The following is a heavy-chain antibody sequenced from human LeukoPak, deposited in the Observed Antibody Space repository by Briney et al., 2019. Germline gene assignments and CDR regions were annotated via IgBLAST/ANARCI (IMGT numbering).Heavy chain of an antibody. CDR2: ISSSGGNT. CDR1: GFTFSNYA. V-gene: IGHV3-23*01. Sequence: PGGSLRLSCAASGFTFSNYAMSWVRQAPGEGLEWVSAISSSGGNTYYADSVESRFTISRDNSKNTLYLQMNSLRAEDTAVYYCAKDRGAVTTFLDYWGQGTLVTVSS. D-gene: IGHD4-17*01. CDR3: AKDRGAVTTFLDY. J-gene: IGHJ4*02.